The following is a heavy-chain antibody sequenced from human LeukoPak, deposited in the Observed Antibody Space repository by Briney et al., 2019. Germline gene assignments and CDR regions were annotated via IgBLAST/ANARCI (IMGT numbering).Heavy chain of an antibody. D-gene: IGHD3-9*01. Sequence: PGGSLRLSCAASGFTFSSYGMHWVRQAPGKGLEWVAFIRYDGSNKYYADSVKGRFTISRDNSKNTLYLQMNSLRAEDTAVYYCANSYYDILTGYYDAFDMWGQGTMVTVSS. CDR2: IRYDGSNK. V-gene: IGHV3-30*02. CDR3: ANSYYDILTGYYDAFDM. J-gene: IGHJ3*02. CDR1: GFTFSSYG.